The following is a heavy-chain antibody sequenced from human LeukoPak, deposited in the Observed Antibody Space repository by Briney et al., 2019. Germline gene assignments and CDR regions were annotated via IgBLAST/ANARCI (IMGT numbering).Heavy chain of an antibody. J-gene: IGHJ4*02. CDR3: ARGRNNYGGNSEIEY. D-gene: IGHD4-23*01. V-gene: IGHV4-34*01. CDR2: INHSGST. CDR1: GGSFSGYY. Sequence: SETLSLTCAVYGGSFSGYYWSWIRQPPGKGLEWIGEINHSGSTNYNPSLKSRVTISVDTSKNQFSLKLSSVTAADTAVYYCARGRNNYGGNSEIEYWGQGALVTVSS.